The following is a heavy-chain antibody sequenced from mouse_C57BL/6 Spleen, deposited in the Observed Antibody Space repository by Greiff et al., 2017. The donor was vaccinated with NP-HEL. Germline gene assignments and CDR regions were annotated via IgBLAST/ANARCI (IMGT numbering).Heavy chain of an antibody. V-gene: IGHV1-62-2*01. D-gene: IGHD1-1*01. J-gene: IGHJ2*01. CDR2: FYTGSGRI. Sequence: QVQLQQSGAELVKPGASVKLSCKASGYTFTEYTIRWVKQRSGQGLEWIGWFYTGSGRIQDNEKFKEKATLTAYKSSSTFYMELIRLPSEASAVYFCARHEEGLRSYYFYYWGQGTTLTVSS. CDR1: GYTFTEYT. CDR3: ARHEEGLRSYYFYY.